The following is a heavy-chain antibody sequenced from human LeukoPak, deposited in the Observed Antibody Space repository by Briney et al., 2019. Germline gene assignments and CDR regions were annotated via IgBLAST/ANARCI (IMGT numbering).Heavy chain of an antibody. CDR2: IYYSGST. J-gene: IGHJ4*02. V-gene: IGHV4-61*01. Sequence: PSETLSLTCTVSGGSVSSGSYYWSWIRHPPGKGLEWIGYIYYSGSTNYNPSLKSRVTISVDTSKNQFSLKLSSVTAADTAVYYCAGTGDSSSWYHAYWGQGTLVTVSS. D-gene: IGHD6-13*01. CDR3: AGTGDSSSWYHAY. CDR1: GGSVSSGSYY.